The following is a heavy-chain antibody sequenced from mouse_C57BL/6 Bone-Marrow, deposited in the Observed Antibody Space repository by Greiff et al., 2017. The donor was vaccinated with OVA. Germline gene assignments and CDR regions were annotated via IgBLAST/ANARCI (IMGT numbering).Heavy chain of an antibody. CDR2: INSDGSAI. V-gene: IGHV11-2*01. CDR1: GFTFSGFW. Sequence: EVKLMETGGGLVQPGGSRGLSCEGSGFTFSGFWMSWVRQTPGKTLEWIGDINSDGSAINYAPSIKDRFTIFRDNDKSTLYLQMSNVRSEDTATYFCMRYRGAYWGQGTLVTVSA. J-gene: IGHJ3*01. CDR3: MRYRGAY.